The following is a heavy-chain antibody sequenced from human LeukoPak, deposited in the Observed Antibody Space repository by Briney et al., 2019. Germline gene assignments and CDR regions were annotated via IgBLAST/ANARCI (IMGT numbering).Heavy chain of an antibody. Sequence: SETLSLTCAVYGRSFSGYYWSWIRQPPGKGLEWLGEVNHGGGANYNPSLKSRVTMSVDTSKNHFSLELSSVTAAVTAIYYCARANAVTTVLFDLWGRGTLVSVSS. J-gene: IGHJ2*01. CDR1: GRSFSGYY. V-gene: IGHV4-34*01. CDR2: VNHGGGA. CDR3: ARANAVTTVLFDL. D-gene: IGHD4-17*01.